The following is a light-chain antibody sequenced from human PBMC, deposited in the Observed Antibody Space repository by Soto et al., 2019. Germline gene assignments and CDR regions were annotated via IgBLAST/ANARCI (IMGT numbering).Light chain of an antibody. CDR3: QQTYSAPPHT. J-gene: IGKJ4*01. Sequence: DIQMTQSPSSLSASVGDRVTITCRASQSVRRYLNWYQQKPGKAPNLLISAASSLQSGVPSRFGGGGSGTDFTLTISSLQPEDFATYYCQQTYSAPPHTFGGGTKVEIK. CDR2: AAS. V-gene: IGKV1-39*01. CDR1: QSVRRY.